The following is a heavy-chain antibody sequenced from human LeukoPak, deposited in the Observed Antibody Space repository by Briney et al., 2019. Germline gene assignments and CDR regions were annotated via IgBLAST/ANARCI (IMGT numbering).Heavy chain of an antibody. V-gene: IGHV3-33*01. CDR3: ARLYGTYPGWFDP. Sequence: GRSLRLSRAASGFTFSSYGMHWVRQAPGKGLEWVAVIWYDGSNKYYADSVKGRFTISRDNSKNTLYLQMNSLRAEDTAVYYCARLYGTYPGWFDPWGQGTLVTVSS. D-gene: IGHD4-17*01. CDR1: GFTFSSYG. CDR2: IWYDGSNK. J-gene: IGHJ5*02.